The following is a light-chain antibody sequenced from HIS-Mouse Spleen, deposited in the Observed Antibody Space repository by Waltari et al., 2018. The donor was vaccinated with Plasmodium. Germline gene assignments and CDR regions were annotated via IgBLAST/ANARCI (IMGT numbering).Light chain of an antibody. CDR3: MQALQTPPT. J-gene: IGKJ2*01. CDR2: LGS. V-gene: IGKV2-28*01. Sequence: DIVMTQSPLSLPVTPGEPAPIPCRSRQSLLHSNGYNYLDWYLQKPGQSPQLLIYLGSNRASGVPDRFSGSGSGTDFTLKISRVEAEDVGVYYCMQALQTPPTFGQGTKLEIK. CDR1: QSLLHSNGYNY.